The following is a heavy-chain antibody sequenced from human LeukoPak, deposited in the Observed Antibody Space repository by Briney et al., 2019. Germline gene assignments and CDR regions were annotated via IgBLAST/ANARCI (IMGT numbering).Heavy chain of an antibody. CDR2: IYTSEST. CDR1: GGSISSGSYY. Sequence: SETLSLTCTVSGGSISSGSYYWSWLRQPAGKGLEWIGRIYTSESTNYNPSLKSRVTISVDTSKNQFSLKLSSVTVVDTAVYYCARGTTYNQYYYDSSGYYSFDYWGQGTLVTVSS. J-gene: IGHJ4*02. CDR3: ARGTTYNQYYYDSSGYYSFDY. D-gene: IGHD3-22*01. V-gene: IGHV4-61*02.